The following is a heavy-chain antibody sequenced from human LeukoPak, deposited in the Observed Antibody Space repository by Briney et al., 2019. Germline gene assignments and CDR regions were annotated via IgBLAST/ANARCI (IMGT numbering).Heavy chain of an antibody. Sequence: SETLSLTCTVSGGSITSGSYYWSWIRQPAGKGLEWIGRIYTSGITNYNPSLKSRVTISVDTSKNQFSLRLSSVTAADTAVYYCARVVWIAVAGRLDAFDIWGQGTMVTVSS. V-gene: IGHV4-61*02. CDR2: IYTSGIT. CDR3: ARVVWIAVAGRLDAFDI. J-gene: IGHJ3*02. CDR1: GGSITSGSYY. D-gene: IGHD6-19*01.